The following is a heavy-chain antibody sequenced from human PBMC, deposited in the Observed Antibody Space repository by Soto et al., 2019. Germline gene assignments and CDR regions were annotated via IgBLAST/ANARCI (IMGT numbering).Heavy chain of an antibody. J-gene: IGHJ4*02. D-gene: IGHD6-19*01. CDR1: GFTFSSYG. CDR2: ISYDGSNK. Sequence: GSLRLCCAASGFTFSSYGMHCVRQAPGKGLEWVAVISYDGSNKYYADSVKGRFTISRDNSKNTLYLQMNSLRAEDTAEYYCAKAGIAVAGIDYWGQGTLVTVSS. CDR3: AKAGIAVAGIDY. V-gene: IGHV3-30*18.